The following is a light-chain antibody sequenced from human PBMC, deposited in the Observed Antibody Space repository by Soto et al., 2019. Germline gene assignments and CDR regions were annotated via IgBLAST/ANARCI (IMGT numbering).Light chain of an antibody. V-gene: IGKV1-39*01. Sequence: IQLTQSPSSLSASVGDRATITCRASQSISSYLNWYQQKPGQAPKLLIYAASSLQSGVPARFGGSGSGTDFTLTISSLQPEDFATYYCQQSYSTPRTFGPGTKVDIK. CDR1: QSISSY. CDR2: AAS. CDR3: QQSYSTPRT. J-gene: IGKJ3*01.